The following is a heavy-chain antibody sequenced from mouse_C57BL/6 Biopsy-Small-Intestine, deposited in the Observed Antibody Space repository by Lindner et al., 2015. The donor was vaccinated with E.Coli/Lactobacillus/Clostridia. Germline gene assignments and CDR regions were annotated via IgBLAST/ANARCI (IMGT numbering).Heavy chain of an antibody. CDR3: ARVTPRYFDQFEY. D-gene: IGHD2-13*01. V-gene: IGHV1S55*01. CDR2: IIPMFGTA. CDR1: GGMFSSNA. J-gene: IGHJ4*01. Sequence: SVKVSCKVSGGMFSSNAITWVRQAPGQEPEWMGGIIPMFGTADYAQKFRGRITITADTSTSTVYMELSSLRSDDTALYYCARVTPRYFDQFEYWGQGTLVTVSS.